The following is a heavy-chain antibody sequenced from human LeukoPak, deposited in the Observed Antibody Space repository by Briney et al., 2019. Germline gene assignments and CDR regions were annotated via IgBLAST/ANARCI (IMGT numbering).Heavy chain of an antibody. CDR2: ITRPGDNI. CDR1: RFTVCTYR. Sequence: PGGTLRLSCAASRFTVCTYRMHCIRQVPGKGLVWGSRITRPGDNIKYEDSVRGRVPVSRDNAKIPLYLQMNSVRAEDTGVYFCAIDLGNNPAADLDAFDLRRQGGMV. V-gene: IGHV3-74*03. J-gene: IGHJ3*01. D-gene: IGHD7-27*01. CDR3: AIDLGNNPAADLDAFDL.